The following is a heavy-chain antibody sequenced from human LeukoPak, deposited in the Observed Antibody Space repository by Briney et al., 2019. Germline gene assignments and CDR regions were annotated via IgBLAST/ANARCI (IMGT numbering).Heavy chain of an antibody. CDR3: ASSTSCYGCWFDP. CDR1: GGTFSSYA. D-gene: IGHD2-2*01. Sequence: SVKVSCKASGGTFSSYAISWVRQAPGQGLEWMGRIIPIFGTANYAQKFQGRVTITTDESTSTAYMEQSSLRSEDTAVYYCASSTSCYGCWFDPWGQGTLVTVSS. J-gene: IGHJ5*02. CDR2: IIPIFGTA. V-gene: IGHV1-69*05.